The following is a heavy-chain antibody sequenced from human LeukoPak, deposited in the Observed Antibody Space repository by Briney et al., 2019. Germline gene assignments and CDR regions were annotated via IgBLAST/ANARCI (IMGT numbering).Heavy chain of an antibody. CDR2: TYYRSKWYN. V-gene: IGHV6-1*01. J-gene: IGHJ6*02. D-gene: IGHD1-1*01. CDR3: ARGPWNLHGSYYYYGMDV. CDR1: GASVSSNSAA. Sequence: SQTLSLTCAISGASVSSNSAAWNWIRQSPSRGLEWLGRTYYRSKWYNDYAVSVKSRITINPDTSKNQFSLQLNSVTPEDTAVYYCARGPWNLHGSYYYYGMDVWGQGTTVTVSS.